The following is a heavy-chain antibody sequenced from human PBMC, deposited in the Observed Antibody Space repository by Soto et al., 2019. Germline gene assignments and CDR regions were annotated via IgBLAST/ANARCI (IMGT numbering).Heavy chain of an antibody. Sequence: QVQLVESGGGVVQPGRSLRLSCAASGFTFNTYAMHWVRQAPGKGLEWVAVISFDGSNKLYADSVKGRFTISRDNSKNTRYLEMDSLTADDTAVYYCARRYKDGRRDCISTSCLFDPWGQGTLVTVSS. D-gene: IGHD2-2*01. CDR2: ISFDGSNK. V-gene: IGHV3-30-3*01. CDR3: ARRYKDGRRDCISTSCLFDP. J-gene: IGHJ5*02. CDR1: GFTFNTYA.